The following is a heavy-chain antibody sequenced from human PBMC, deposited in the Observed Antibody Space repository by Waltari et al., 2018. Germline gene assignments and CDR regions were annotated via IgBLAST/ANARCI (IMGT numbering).Heavy chain of an antibody. CDR2: IYYSGST. Sequence: LQLQESGPGLVKPSETLSLTCPVSGGSLSSSSYYWGWIRQPPGKGLEWIGSIYYSGSTYYNPSLKSRVTISVDTSKNQFSLKLSSVAAADTAVYYCARVDDYPDYWGQGTLVTVSS. J-gene: IGHJ4*02. V-gene: IGHV4-39*07. CDR1: GGSLSSSSYY. D-gene: IGHD4-17*01. CDR3: ARVDDYPDY.